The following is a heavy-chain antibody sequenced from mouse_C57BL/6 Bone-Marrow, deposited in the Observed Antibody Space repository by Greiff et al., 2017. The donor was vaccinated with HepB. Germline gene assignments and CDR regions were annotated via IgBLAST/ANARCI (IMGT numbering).Heavy chain of an antibody. D-gene: IGHD1-1*01. Sequence: EVKVEESGGGLVQPGGSMKLSCVASGFTFSNYWMNWVRQSPEKGLEWVAQIRLKSDNYATHYAESVKGRFTISRDDSKSSVYLQMNNLRAEDTGIYYCTGGGPYYYGSSYDFDYWGQGTTLTVSS. CDR1: GFTFSNYW. V-gene: IGHV6-3*01. CDR2: IRLKSDNYAT. J-gene: IGHJ2*01. CDR3: TGGGPYYYGSSYDFDY.